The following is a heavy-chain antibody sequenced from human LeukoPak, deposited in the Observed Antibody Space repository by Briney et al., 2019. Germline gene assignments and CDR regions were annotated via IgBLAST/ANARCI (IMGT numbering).Heavy chain of an antibody. CDR1: GFTFSSYA. Sequence: GGSLRLSCAASGFTFSSYAMSWVRQAPGKGLEWVSAISGSGGSTYYADSVKGRFTISRDNSKNTLYLQMNSLRAEDTAVYYCAKEEAVAGTPPVYYFDYWGQGTLVTVSS. D-gene: IGHD6-19*01. J-gene: IGHJ4*02. CDR2: ISGSGGST. V-gene: IGHV3-23*01. CDR3: AKEEAVAGTPPVYYFDY.